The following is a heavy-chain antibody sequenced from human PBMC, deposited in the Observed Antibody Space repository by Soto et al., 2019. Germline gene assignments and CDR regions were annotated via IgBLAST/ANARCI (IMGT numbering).Heavy chain of an antibody. D-gene: IGHD1-26*01. CDR1: GFTFDDYA. CDR2: ISWDGGST. J-gene: IGHJ6*02. V-gene: IGHV3-43D*04. CDR3: AKNGVEGATTASDYYYYGMDV. Sequence: GGSLRLSCAASGFTFDDYAMHWVRQAPGKGLEWDSLISWDGGSTYYADSVRGRFTISRDNSKNSLYLQMNSLRAEDTALYYCAKNGVEGATTASDYYYYGMDVWGQGTTVTVSS.